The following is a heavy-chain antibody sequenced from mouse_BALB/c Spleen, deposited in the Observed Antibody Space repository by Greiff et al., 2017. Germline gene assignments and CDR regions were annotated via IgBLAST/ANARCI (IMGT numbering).Heavy chain of an antibody. CDR2: IDPANGNT. V-gene: IGHV14-3*02. Sequence: EVQGVESGAELVKPGASVKLSCTASGFNIKDTYMHWVKQRPEQGLEWIGRIDPANGNTKYDPKFQGKATIPADTSSNTAYLQLSSLTSEDTAVYYCRANWDYWGQGTTLTVSS. CDR1: GFNIKDTY. J-gene: IGHJ2*01. CDR3: RANWDY. D-gene: IGHD4-1*01.